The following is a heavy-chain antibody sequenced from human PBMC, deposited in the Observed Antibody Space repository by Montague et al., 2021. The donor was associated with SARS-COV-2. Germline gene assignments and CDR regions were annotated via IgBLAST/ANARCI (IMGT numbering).Heavy chain of an antibody. CDR3: ARDVGVPLAPPYSRFDP. D-gene: IGHD2-2*01. CDR2: IYTSGST. Sequence: SETLSLTCTDSGGSISSYYWSWIRQPAGKGLEWIGRIYTSGSTNFNPSLKSRVTMSVDTSKNQFSLKLSSVTAADTAVYYCARDVGVPLAPPYSRFDPWGQGTLVTVSS. J-gene: IGHJ5*02. CDR1: GGSISSYY. V-gene: IGHV4-4*07.